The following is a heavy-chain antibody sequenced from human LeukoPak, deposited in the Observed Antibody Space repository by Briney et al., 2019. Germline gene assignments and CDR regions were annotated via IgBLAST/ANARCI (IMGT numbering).Heavy chain of an antibody. CDR2: INPNSGGT. V-gene: IGHV1-2*02. J-gene: IGHJ4*02. D-gene: IGHD2-21*01. CDR3: ARGVIPDY. CDR1: GYTFTSYY. Sequence: WASVKVSCKASGYTFTSYYMHWVRQAPGQGLEWMGWINPNSGGTNYAQKFQGRVTITRNTSISTAYMELSSLRSEDTAVYYCARGVIPDYWGQGTLVTVSS.